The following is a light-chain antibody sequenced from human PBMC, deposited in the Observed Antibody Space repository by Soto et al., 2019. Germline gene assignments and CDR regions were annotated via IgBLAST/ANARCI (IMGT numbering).Light chain of an antibody. CDR1: QSLLHSNGYNY. CDR2: LGS. J-gene: IGKJ5*01. Sequence: IGMTHSPLSLPVTPGEPASISCRSSQSLLHSNGYNYLDWYLQKPGQSPQLLIYLGSNRASGVPDRFSGSGSGTDFTLKISRVEAEDVGVYYCMQALQTPITFGQGTRLEIK. CDR3: MQALQTPIT. V-gene: IGKV2-28*01.